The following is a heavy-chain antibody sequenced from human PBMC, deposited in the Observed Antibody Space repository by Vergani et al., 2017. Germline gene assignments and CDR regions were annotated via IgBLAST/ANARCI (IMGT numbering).Heavy chain of an antibody. Sequence: EVQLVESGGGLVQPGGSLRLSCAASGFTFDDYAMHWVRQAPGKGLEWVSGISWNSGSIGYADSVKGRFTISRDNAKNSLYLQMNSLRAEDTALYYCAKDSAPLGYCSGGSCPTLNWGQGTLVTVSS. CDR2: ISWNSGSI. CDR3: AKDSAPLGYCSGGSCPTLN. CDR1: GFTFDDYA. J-gene: IGHJ4*02. D-gene: IGHD2-15*01. V-gene: IGHV3-9*01.